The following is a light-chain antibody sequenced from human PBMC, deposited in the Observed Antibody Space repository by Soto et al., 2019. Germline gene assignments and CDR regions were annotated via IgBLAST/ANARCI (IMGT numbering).Light chain of an antibody. CDR3: HQYGRSLST. V-gene: IGKV3-20*01. CDR1: QSVSSNY. CDR2: GSS. Sequence: EIVLTQSPGTLSLSPGEGATLSCRASQSVSSNYLAWYQQKPGQAPRLLIYGSSNRATGIPDRFIGSGFGTDFTLTIDRLEPEDFAVYYCHQYGRSLSTFGKGTKVDIK. J-gene: IGKJ1*01.